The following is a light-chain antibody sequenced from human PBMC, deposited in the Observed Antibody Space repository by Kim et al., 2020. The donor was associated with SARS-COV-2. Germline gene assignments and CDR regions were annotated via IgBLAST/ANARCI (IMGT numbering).Light chain of an antibody. CDR3: ATWDSGLSLYVV. J-gene: IGLJ2*01. CDR2: DNY. CDR1: NSNIGTYY. Sequence: QKVTISCTGSNSNIGTYYVAWYQHFPGAAPKLLIYDNYKRPSGIPDRFSGSKSGTSATLGIAGLQTGDEADYYCATWDSGLSLYVVFGGGTQLTVL. V-gene: IGLV1-51*01.